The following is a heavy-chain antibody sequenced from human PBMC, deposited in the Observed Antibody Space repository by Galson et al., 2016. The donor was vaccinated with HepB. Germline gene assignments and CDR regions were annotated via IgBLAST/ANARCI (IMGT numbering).Heavy chain of an antibody. V-gene: IGHV1-8*01. Sequence: SVKVSCTASGYTFTSYDINWVRQATGQGLEWMGRMSPNSGDTGYTQKFQGWVTLTRNTSTSTVFMELSGLKSEDAGVYYCARSPLSIAFVRWWLDYWGQGTLVTVSS. CDR2: MSPNSGDT. D-gene: IGHD2-15*01. J-gene: IGHJ4*02. CDR1: GYTFTSYD. CDR3: ARSPLSIAFVRWWLDY.